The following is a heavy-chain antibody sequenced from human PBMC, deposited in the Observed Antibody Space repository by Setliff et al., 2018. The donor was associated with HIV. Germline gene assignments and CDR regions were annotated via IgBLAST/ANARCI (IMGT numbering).Heavy chain of an antibody. D-gene: IGHD3-10*01. V-gene: IGHV3-30*03. Sequence: GGSLRLSCEASGFTLSGSGMHWARQAPGKGLEWVAVIYSDGNNGKYGGDEHYGDSVKGRFTISRDNSKNTLYLQMNSLRAEDTAVYYCARGGSPWVRGVKEGYFDYWGQGTLVTVSS. CDR3: ARGGSPWVRGVKEGYFDY. CDR1: GFTLSGSG. J-gene: IGHJ4*02. CDR2: IYSDGNNGKYGGDE.